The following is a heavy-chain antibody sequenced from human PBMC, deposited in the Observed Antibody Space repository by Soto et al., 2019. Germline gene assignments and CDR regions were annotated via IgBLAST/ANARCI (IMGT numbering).Heavy chain of an antibody. D-gene: IGHD2-8*01. J-gene: IGHJ4*02. CDR2: ISAHNGNK. V-gene: IGHV1-18*01. CDR1: GYTFTSYG. Sequence: GASVKVSCKASGYTFTSYGISWVRQAPGQGLEWMGWISAHNGNKKYAQKLQGRVTISRDNSKNTLYLQMNSLRTDDTAVYYCAKRGPGGTNYIDYWGQGTLVTVSS. CDR3: AKRGPGGTNYIDY.